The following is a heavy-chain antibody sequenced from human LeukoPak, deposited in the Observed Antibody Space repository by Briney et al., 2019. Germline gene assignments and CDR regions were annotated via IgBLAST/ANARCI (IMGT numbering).Heavy chain of an antibody. CDR1: GFIFTTYA. V-gene: IGHV3-49*04. Sequence: PGGSLRLSCAASGFIFTTYAMSWVRQAPGKGLEWVGFIRSKAYGGTTEYAASVKGRFTISRDDSKSIAYLQMNSLKAEDTAVYYCTRPNYYDSSGYYPFDYWGQGTLVTVSS. CDR3: TRPNYYDSSGYYPFDY. CDR2: IRSKAYGGTT. J-gene: IGHJ4*02. D-gene: IGHD3-22*01.